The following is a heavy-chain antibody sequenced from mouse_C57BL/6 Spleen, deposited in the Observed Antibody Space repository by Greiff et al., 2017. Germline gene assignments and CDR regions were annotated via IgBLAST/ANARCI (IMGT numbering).Heavy chain of an antibody. D-gene: IGHD2-2*01. CDR2: IRRKSSNFAT. CDR3: VRARDGYDVSWFAY. CDR1: GFTFNTYA. J-gene: IGHJ3*01. V-gene: IGHV10-3*01. Sequence: EVHLVESGGGLVQPKGSLKLSCAASGFTFNTYAMHWVRQAPGKGLEWVGRIRRKSSNFATYYADSVKDRFTIYRDASQSLLYLQMNNLKTEDTAMYDCVRARDGYDVSWFAYWGQGTLVTVSA.